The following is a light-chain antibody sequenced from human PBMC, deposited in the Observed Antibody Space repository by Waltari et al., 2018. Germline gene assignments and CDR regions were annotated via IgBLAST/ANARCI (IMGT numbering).Light chain of an antibody. Sequence: QSALTQPASVSGSPGESITISCTGTSNDVGGHNHVSWYQHHPGKAPKLIIHDVNKRPSGVSNRFSGSKSDTTASLTISGLQAEDEADYYCNSFTDTASWVFGGGTKLTVL. CDR3: NSFTDTASWV. CDR1: SNDVGGHNH. CDR2: DVN. J-gene: IGLJ3*02. V-gene: IGLV2-14*03.